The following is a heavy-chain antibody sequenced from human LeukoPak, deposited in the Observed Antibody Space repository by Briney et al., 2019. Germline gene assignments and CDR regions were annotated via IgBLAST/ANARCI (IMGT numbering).Heavy chain of an antibody. V-gene: IGHV3-74*01. CDR2: INSDGSST. J-gene: IGHJ1*01. CDR3: ARLPTAEYFQH. CDR1: GFTFSSYW. Sequence: GGSLRLSCAASGFTFSSYWMHWVRQAPGKGLVWVSRINSDGSSTSYADSVKGRFTISRDNAKNTLYLQMDSLRAEDTAVYYCARLPTAEYFQHWGQGTLVTVSS. D-gene: IGHD1-26*01.